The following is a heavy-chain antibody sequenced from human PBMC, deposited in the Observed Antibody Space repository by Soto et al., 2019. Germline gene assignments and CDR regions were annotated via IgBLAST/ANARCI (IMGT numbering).Heavy chain of an antibody. CDR3: AKFGGPYYYGMDV. CDR2: ISGNGGST. J-gene: IGHJ6*02. V-gene: IGHV3-23*01. D-gene: IGHD3-16*01. CDR1: GFTFSSYA. Sequence: SGGSLRLSCAASGFTFSSYAMSWVRQAPGKGLEWVSAISGNGGSTYYADSVKGRFTISRDNSKNTLYLQMNSLRAEDTAVYYCAKFGGPYYYGMDVWGQGTTVTVSS.